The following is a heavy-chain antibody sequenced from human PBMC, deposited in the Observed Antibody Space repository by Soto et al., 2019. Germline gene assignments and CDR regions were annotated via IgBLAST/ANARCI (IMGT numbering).Heavy chain of an antibody. J-gene: IGHJ4*02. D-gene: IGHD5-12*01. V-gene: IGHV3-23*01. CDR2: IRGSGGST. Sequence: LRSSCAASGFTFIIYGMSWVRQAPGKGVEWVSAIRGSGGSTYYADSVKVRFTISRDNSKNTLYLQMNSLRAEATDVYYCAGVATIQFDYWGQGTLVTVSS. CDR3: AGVATIQFDY. CDR1: GFTFIIYG.